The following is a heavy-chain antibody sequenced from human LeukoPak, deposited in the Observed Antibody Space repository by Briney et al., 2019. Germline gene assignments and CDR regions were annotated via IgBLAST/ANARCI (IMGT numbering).Heavy chain of an antibody. V-gene: IGHV4-34*01. CDR3: ASGYSYGHHFDY. CDR2: IYYSGST. J-gene: IGHJ4*02. D-gene: IGHD5-18*01. Sequence: PSETLSLTCAVYGGSFSGYYWSWLRQPPGKGLEWIGSIYYSGSTYYNPSLKSRVTISVDTSKNQFSLKLSSVTAADTAVYYCASGYSYGHHFDYWGQGTLVTGSS. CDR1: GGSFSGYY.